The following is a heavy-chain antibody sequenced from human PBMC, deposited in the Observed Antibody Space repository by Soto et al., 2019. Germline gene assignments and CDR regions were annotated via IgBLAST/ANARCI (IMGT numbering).Heavy chain of an antibody. J-gene: IGHJ4*02. D-gene: IGHD3-9*01. CDR3: ATVLRYLEAPFDY. CDR1: GGTFSSYT. V-gene: IGHV1-69*02. CDR2: ITPILGIA. Sequence: SVKVSCKASGGTFSSYTISWVRQAPGQGLEWMGRITPILGIANYAQKFQGRVTITADKSTSTAYMELGSLRSGDTAVYYCATVLRYLEAPFDYWGQGTLVTVSS.